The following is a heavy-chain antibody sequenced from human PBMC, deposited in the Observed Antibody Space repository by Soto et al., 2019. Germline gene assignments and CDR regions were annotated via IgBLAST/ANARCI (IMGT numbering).Heavy chain of an antibody. V-gene: IGHV3-23*01. Sequence: PGGSLRLSCAASGFTFSSSAMRWVRQAPGKGLEWVSAISGSGGSTYYADTVKGRFTVSRDNSKNTLYLQMNSLRAEDTAVYYCARSGYYYPLDFDHWGQGNLVTVSS. CDR3: ARSGYYYPLDFDH. CDR2: ISGSGGST. D-gene: IGHD3-22*01. J-gene: IGHJ4*02. CDR1: GFTFSSSA.